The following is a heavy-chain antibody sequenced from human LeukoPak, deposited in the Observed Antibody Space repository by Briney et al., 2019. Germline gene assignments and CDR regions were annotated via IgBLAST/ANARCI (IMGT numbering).Heavy chain of an antibody. V-gene: IGHV4-39*01. CDR3: ASHYYDSSGFYYIEDY. CDR2: IHYSGST. Sequence: SETLSLTCTVSGGSISSSSYYWGWIRQPPEKGLEWIGSIHYSGSTYYNPSLKSRVTISVDTSKNQFSLKLNSVTAADTAVYYCASHYYDSSGFYYIEDYWGQGTLVTVSS. D-gene: IGHD3-22*01. J-gene: IGHJ4*02. CDR1: GGSISSSSYY.